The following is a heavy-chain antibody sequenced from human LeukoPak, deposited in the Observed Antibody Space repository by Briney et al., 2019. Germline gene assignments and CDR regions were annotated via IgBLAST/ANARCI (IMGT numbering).Heavy chain of an antibody. Sequence: GGSLRLSCAASGFTLSRYSMNWVRQAPGKGLEGVSSISSSSSYIYYADPVKGRVTISRDNAKNSLYLQMNSLRAEDTAVYYCASYYVFGSGFYTYYFDYWGQGTLVTVSS. J-gene: IGHJ4*02. D-gene: IGHD3-3*01. V-gene: IGHV3-21*01. CDR1: GFTLSRYS. CDR2: ISSSSSYI. CDR3: ASYYVFGSGFYTYYFDY.